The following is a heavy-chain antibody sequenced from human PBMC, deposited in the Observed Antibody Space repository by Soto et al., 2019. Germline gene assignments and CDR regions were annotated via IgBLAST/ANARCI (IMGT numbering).Heavy chain of an antibody. V-gene: IGHV1-18*01. CDR2: INPYNGNT. D-gene: IGHD5-18*01. Sequence: QVQLVQSGTEVRKPGASVKVSCKASGYTFTSYAISWVRQAPGQGLEWMGWINPYNGNTNYAQKLQGRVTMTTDTSTSTGYMELRSLRSDDTAVYYCARDTAMALADAWGQGTLVTVSS. CDR3: ARDTAMALADA. J-gene: IGHJ4*02. CDR1: GYTFTSYA.